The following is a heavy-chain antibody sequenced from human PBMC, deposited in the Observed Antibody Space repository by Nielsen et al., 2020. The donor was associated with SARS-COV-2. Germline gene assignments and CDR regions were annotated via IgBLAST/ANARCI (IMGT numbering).Heavy chain of an antibody. CDR1: GYTFSNYA. Sequence: ASVKVSCKASGYTFSNYAMHWVRQAPGQRLELMGWINAGYGNTKYSQKFQGRVTITRDTSASTAYLELSSLRSDDTAVYFCTREGSSWSFDYWGQGTLVTVSS. CDR2: INAGYGNT. V-gene: IGHV1-3*01. J-gene: IGHJ4*02. D-gene: IGHD6-13*01. CDR3: TREGSSWSFDY.